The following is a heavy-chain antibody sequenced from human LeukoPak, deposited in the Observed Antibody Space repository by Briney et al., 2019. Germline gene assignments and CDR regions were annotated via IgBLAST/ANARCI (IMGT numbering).Heavy chain of an antibody. CDR2: INPSGGST. Sequence: ASVKVSCKASGYTFTSYYMHWVRQAPGQGLEWMGIINPSGGSTSYAQKFQGRVTMTRDTSTSTVYMELSSLRSEDTAVYYCARGGGITIFGVAEDALDYWGQGTLVTVSS. J-gene: IGHJ4*02. CDR1: GYTFTSYY. V-gene: IGHV1-46*01. D-gene: IGHD3-3*01. CDR3: ARGGGITIFGVAEDALDY.